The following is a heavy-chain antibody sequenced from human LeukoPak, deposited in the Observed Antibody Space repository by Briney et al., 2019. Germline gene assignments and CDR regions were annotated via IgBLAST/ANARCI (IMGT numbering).Heavy chain of an antibody. CDR1: VGSISSYY. J-gene: IGHJ4*02. CDR3: ARGGGELLSSFDY. Sequence: PSETLSLTCTVSVGSISSYYWSWIRQPPGKGLEWIGYIYYSGSTNYNPSLKSRVTISVDTSKNQFSLKLSSVTAADTAVYYCARGGGELLSSFDYWAQGTLVTVSS. D-gene: IGHD3-10*01. V-gene: IGHV4-59*01. CDR2: IYYSGST.